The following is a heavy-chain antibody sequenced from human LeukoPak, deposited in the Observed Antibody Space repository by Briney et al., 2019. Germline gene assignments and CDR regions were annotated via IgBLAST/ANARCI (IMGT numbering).Heavy chain of an antibody. Sequence: SETLSLTCTVSGGSISSSSYYWGWIRQPPGKGLEWIGSIYYSGSTYYNPSLKSRVTISVDTSKNQFSLKLSSVTAADTAVYYCFLGTMEDYYYYGMDVWGQGTTVTVSS. CDR2: IYYSGST. CDR1: GGSISSSSYY. CDR3: FLGTMEDYYYYGMDV. D-gene: IGHD7-27*01. J-gene: IGHJ6*02. V-gene: IGHV4-39*07.